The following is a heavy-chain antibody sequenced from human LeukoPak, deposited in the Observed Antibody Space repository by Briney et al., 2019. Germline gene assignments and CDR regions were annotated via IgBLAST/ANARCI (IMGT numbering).Heavy chain of an antibody. Sequence: SETLSLTCAVSGYSISSGYYWGWIRQPPGKGLEWIGSIYHSGSTCYNPSLKSRVTISVDTSKNQFSLKLTSVTAADTAVYYCARDASSGGHYWGQGTLVTVSS. V-gene: IGHV4-38-2*02. CDR3: ARDASSGGHY. CDR1: GYSISSGYY. D-gene: IGHD3-22*01. CDR2: IYHSGST. J-gene: IGHJ4*02.